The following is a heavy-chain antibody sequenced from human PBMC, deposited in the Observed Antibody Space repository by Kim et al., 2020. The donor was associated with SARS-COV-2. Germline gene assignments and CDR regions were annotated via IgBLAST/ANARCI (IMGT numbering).Heavy chain of an antibody. CDR1: GFMFNNCG. D-gene: IGHD1-1*01. CDR2: ISGGGETT. Sequence: GGSLRLSCVASGFMFNNCGMIWVRQAPGKGLEWVSFISGGGETTYYADSVKGRFTISRDNSKNTLYLQMSSLRVEDTAIYYCVTDWNWFDHWGQGTQVS. J-gene: IGHJ5*02. V-gene: IGHV3-23*01. CDR3: VTDWNWFDH.